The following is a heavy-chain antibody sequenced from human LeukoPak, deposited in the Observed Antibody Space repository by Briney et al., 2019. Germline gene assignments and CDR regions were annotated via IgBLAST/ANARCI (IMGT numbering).Heavy chain of an antibody. CDR3: ARYWGAVAVHSY. Sequence: GGSLRLSCAASGFTVSSNYMSWVRQAPGKGLEWVSVIYSDGRTYYADSVKGRFTISRDNSKNTLYLQMNSLRAEDTAVYYCARYWGAVAVHSYWGQGTLVTVSS. D-gene: IGHD6-19*01. CDR2: IYSDGRT. CDR1: GFTVSSNY. V-gene: IGHV3-53*05. J-gene: IGHJ4*02.